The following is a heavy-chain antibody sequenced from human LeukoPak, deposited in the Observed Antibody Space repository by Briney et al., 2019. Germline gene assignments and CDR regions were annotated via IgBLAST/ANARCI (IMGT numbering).Heavy chain of an antibody. V-gene: IGHV3-7*01. CDR1: GFTFTDHW. Sequence: GGSLRLSCAASGFTFTDHWMSWVRQAPGKGLEWVANINEDGSEKYYVDSVKGRFTISRDNAKKSLYLQMNSLRAEDTAVYYCARGPYTYYDILTGYYPLEYYFDYWGQGTLVTVSS. J-gene: IGHJ4*02. CDR2: INEDGSEK. D-gene: IGHD3-9*01. CDR3: ARGPYTYYDILTGYYPLEYYFDY.